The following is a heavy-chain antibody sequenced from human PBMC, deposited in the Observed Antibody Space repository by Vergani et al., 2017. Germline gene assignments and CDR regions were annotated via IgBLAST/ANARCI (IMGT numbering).Heavy chain of an antibody. Sequence: QVQVVQSGAEVKKSGASVKVSCKTSGYTFSNYYMHWVRQAPGQGLEWMGIINPSGGHTNYAQKFQGRVTMTRDTSTSTVYMELSILRSEDTAIYYCARGDYDILTGYRYWGQGTLVTVSA. V-gene: IGHV1-46*03. J-gene: IGHJ4*02. CDR1: GYTFSNYY. D-gene: IGHD3-9*01. CDR2: INPSGGHT. CDR3: ARGDYDILTGYRY.